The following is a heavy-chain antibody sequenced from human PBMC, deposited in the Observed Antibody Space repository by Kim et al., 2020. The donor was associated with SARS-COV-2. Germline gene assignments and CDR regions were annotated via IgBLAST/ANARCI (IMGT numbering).Heavy chain of an antibody. D-gene: IGHD3-16*01. V-gene: IGHV3-7*01. J-gene: IGHJ4*02. Sequence: VDSVGGRFTISKDNAKNSVDLQMSSLRVEDTAVYYCARDNYGDYPDWGQGTLVTVSS. CDR3: ARDNYGDYPD.